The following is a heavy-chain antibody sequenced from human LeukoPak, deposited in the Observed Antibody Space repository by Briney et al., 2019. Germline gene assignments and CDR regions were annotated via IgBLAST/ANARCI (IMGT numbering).Heavy chain of an antibody. Sequence: SETLSLTCTVPGGSISSSSYYWGWIRQPPGKGLEWIGSIYYSGSTNYNPSLKSRVTISVDTSKKQFSLNLSSVTAADTAVYYCARAPYFDWLLYPSPFFDYWGQGTLVTVSS. CDR1: GGSISSSSYY. CDR3: ARAPYFDWLLYPSPFFDY. V-gene: IGHV4-39*07. D-gene: IGHD3-9*01. J-gene: IGHJ4*02. CDR2: IYYSGST.